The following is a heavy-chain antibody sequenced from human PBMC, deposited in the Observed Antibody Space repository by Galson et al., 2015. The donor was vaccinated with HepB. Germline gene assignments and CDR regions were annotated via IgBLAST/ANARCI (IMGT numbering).Heavy chain of an antibody. D-gene: IGHD2-15*01. CDR2: ISYDGSNK. J-gene: IGHJ4*02. Sequence: SLRLSCAASGFTFSSYAMHWVRQAPGKGLEWVAVISYDGSNKYYADSVKGRFTISRDYSKNTLYLQMNSLRAEDTAVYYCARVKRVVAYYFDYWGQGTLVTVSS. CDR1: GFTFSSYA. V-gene: IGHV3-30*04. CDR3: ARVKRVVAYYFDY.